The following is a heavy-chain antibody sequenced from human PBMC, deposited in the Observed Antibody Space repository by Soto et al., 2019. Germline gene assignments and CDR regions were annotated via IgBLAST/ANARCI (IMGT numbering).Heavy chain of an antibody. Sequence: GGSLRLSCAASGFSFSSYSMNWVRQAPGKGLEWVSSISSSSIYIYYADSVKGRFTISRYNSKNSLYLQMNSLRAEDTAVYYCARETKPTDCSTTSCYGGYYYYGMDVWGQGTTVTVSS. D-gene: IGHD2-2*01. CDR3: ARETKPTDCSTTSCYGGYYYYGMDV. J-gene: IGHJ6*02. V-gene: IGHV3-21*01. CDR1: GFSFSSYS. CDR2: ISSSSIYI.